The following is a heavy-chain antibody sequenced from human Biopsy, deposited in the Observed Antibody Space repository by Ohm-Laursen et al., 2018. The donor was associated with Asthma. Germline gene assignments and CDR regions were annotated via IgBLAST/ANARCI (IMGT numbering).Heavy chain of an antibody. CDR2: TNERGVT. J-gene: IGHJ6*02. CDR3: ARGPELDI. Sequence: GTLSLTCDVYPGSFSGFFWTWIRQSPGKGLEWIGETNERGVTNNNPSLRSRVIISIDTYWNRVSLKLTSVTAADTAAYYCARGPELDIWGQGTTVTVSS. V-gene: IGHV4-34*01. CDR1: PGSFSGFF.